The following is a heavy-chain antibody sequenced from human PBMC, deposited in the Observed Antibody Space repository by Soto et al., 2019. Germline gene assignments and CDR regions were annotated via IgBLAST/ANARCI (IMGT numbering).Heavy chain of an antibody. V-gene: IGHV3-23*01. CDR2: ISGSGGST. D-gene: IGHD5-12*01. CDR1: GFTFSSYA. J-gene: IGHJ3*02. Sequence: GGSLRLSCAASGFTFSSYAMSWVRQAPGKGLEWVSAISGSGGSTYYADSVKGRFTISRDNSKNTLYLQMNSLRAEDTAVYYCAKDLEKGGDGYNYVAFDIWGQGTMVTVSS. CDR3: AKDLEKGGDGYNYVAFDI.